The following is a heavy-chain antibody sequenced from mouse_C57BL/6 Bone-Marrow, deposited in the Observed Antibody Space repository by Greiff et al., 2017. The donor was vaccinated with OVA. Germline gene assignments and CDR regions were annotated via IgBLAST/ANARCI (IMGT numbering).Heavy chain of an antibody. D-gene: IGHD2-2*01. CDR3: TRGDYGYPYWYFDV. J-gene: IGHJ1*03. CDR1: GFTFSSYA. V-gene: IGHV5-9-1*02. Sequence: EVQVVESGEGLVKPGGSLKLSCAASGFTFSSYAMSWVRQTPEKRLEWVAYISSGGDYIYYADTVKGRFTISRDNARNTLYLQMSSLKSEDTAMYYCTRGDYGYPYWYFDVWGTGTTVTVSS. CDR2: ISSGGDYI.